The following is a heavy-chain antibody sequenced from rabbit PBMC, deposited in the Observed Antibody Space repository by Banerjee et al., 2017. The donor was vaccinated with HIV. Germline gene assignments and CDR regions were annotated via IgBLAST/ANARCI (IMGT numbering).Heavy chain of an antibody. V-gene: IGHV1S45*01. D-gene: IGHD4-1*01. CDR3: ARDLAGVIGWNFNL. Sequence: QEQLVESGGGLVQPEGSLTLTCKASGFTLSNYWMWWVRQAPGKGLEWIACIGAGSSGNTVYASWAKGRFTISKTSSTTVTLQMTSLTAADTATYFCARDLAGVIGWNFNLWGPGTLVTVS. J-gene: IGHJ4*01. CDR1: GFTLSNYW. CDR2: IGAGSSGNT.